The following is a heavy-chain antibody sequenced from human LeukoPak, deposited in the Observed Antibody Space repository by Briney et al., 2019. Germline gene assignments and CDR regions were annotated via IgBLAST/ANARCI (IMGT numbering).Heavy chain of an antibody. Sequence: SVKVSCKASGGTFSSYAISWVRQAPGQGLEWMGGIIPIFGTANYAQKFQGRVTITTDESTSTAHMELSSLRSEDTAVYYCARVGGHDYGDYAFDYWGQGTLVTVSS. V-gene: IGHV1-69*05. CDR1: GGTFSSYA. CDR3: ARVGGHDYGDYAFDY. CDR2: IIPIFGTA. J-gene: IGHJ4*02. D-gene: IGHD4-17*01.